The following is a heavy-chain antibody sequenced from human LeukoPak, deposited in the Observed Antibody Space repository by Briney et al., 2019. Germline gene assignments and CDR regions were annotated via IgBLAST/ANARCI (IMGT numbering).Heavy chain of an antibody. Sequence: GGSLRLSCAASGFTFSSYEMNWVRQAPGKGLEGVSYISSSGSSSGRIIDYADSVKGRFTISRDNAKNSLYLQMTSLRAEDTAVYYCARAHNWKYGSFDFWGQGTLVTVSS. J-gene: IGHJ4*02. D-gene: IGHD1-7*01. CDR1: GFTFSSYE. CDR2: ISSSGSSSGRII. V-gene: IGHV3-48*03. CDR3: ARAHNWKYGSFDF.